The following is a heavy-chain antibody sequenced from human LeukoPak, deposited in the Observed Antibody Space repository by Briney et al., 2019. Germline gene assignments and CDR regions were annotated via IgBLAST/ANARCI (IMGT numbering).Heavy chain of an antibody. CDR3: ASGRQLGR. D-gene: IGHD6-13*01. CDR2: IKQDESEK. CDR1: GFSFSTYW. Sequence: SGGSLRLSCAASGFSFSTYWMSWVRQAPGKGLEWVANIKQDESEKYYVDSVKGRFTISRDNTKNSLYLQMNSLRVEDTAVYYCASGRQLGRWGQGTPVTVSS. V-gene: IGHV3-7*03. J-gene: IGHJ4*02.